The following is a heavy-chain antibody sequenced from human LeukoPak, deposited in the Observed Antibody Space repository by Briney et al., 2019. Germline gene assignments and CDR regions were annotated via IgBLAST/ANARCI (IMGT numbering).Heavy chain of an antibody. J-gene: IGHJ5*02. V-gene: IGHV4-39*01. CDR1: GGSLSSTIYH. Sequence: SETLSLTCTVSGGSLSSTIYHWAWLRQPPGKGWEWFATVYYTGSAHYHPSLKSRVTISVDTSKSQFSLKLSSVPTADTALYYCARYASGSYYWFDPWGQGTLVTVSS. D-gene: IGHD3-10*01. CDR3: ARYASGSYYWFDP. CDR2: VYYTGSA.